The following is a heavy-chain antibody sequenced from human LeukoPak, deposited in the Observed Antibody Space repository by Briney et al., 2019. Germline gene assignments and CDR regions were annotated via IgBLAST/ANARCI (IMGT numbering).Heavy chain of an antibody. CDR3: ARIRVSIAAAGTGAYYYYYGMDV. D-gene: IGHD6-13*01. J-gene: IGHJ6*02. CDR1: GFSLSTSGMC. V-gene: IGHV2-70*11. CDR2: IDWGDDK. Sequence: SGPALVKPTQTLTLTCTFSGFSLSTSGMCVSWIRQPPGKALEWLARIDWGDDKYYSTSLKTRLTISKDTSKNQVVLTMTNMDPVDTATYYCARIRVSIAAAGTGAYYYYYGMDVWGQGTTVTVSS.